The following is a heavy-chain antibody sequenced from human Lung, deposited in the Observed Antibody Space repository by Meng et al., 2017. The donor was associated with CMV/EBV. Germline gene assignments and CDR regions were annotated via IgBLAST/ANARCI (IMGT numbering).Heavy chain of an antibody. J-gene: IGHJ4*02. CDR3: AHTSYYDFWSGYPKGYYFDY. CDR1: GFXXXTSGVG. D-gene: IGHD3-3*01. Sequence: QITLKESGPTLXXXXXTXTLXXXXSGFXXXTSGVGVGWIRQPPGKALEWLALIYWDDDKRYSPSLKSRLTITKDTSKNQVVLTMTNMDPVDTATYYCAHTSYYDFWSGYPKGYYFDYWGQGTLVTVSS. V-gene: IGHV2-5*02. CDR2: IYWDDDK.